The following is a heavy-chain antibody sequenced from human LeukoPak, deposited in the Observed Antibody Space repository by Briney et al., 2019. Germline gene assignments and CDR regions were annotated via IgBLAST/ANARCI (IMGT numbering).Heavy chain of an antibody. CDR2: IYTSGST. Sequence: SETLSLTCTVSGGSISSGSYYWSWIRQPARKGLEWIGRIYTSGSTNYNPSLKSRVTISVDTSKNQFSLKLSSVTAADTAVYYCAREGMAGTPTNWFDPWGQGTLVTVSS. J-gene: IGHJ5*02. V-gene: IGHV4-61*02. D-gene: IGHD1-7*01. CDR1: GGSISSGSYY. CDR3: AREGMAGTPTNWFDP.